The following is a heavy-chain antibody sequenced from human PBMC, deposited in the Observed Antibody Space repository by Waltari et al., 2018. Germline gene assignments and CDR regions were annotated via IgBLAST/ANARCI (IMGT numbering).Heavy chain of an antibody. CDR3: ARDLEPYDYGGNGDADY. CDR2: IYHSGST. Sequence: QVQLQESGPGLVKPSETLSLTCPVSGDSVRSGYYWGWIRQPPGKGLEWIGSIYHSGSTYYNPSLKSRVTISVDTSKNQFSLKLSSVTAADTAVYYCARDLEPYDYGGNGDADYWGQGTLVTVSS. V-gene: IGHV4-38-2*02. CDR1: GDSVRSGYY. D-gene: IGHD3-10*01. J-gene: IGHJ4*02.